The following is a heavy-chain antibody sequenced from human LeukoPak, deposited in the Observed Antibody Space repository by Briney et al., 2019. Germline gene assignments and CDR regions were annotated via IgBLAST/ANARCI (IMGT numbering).Heavy chain of an antibody. J-gene: IGHJ4*02. CDR3: ATDLNGGNSGFDY. D-gene: IGHD4-23*01. V-gene: IGHV1-69-2*01. CDR2: VAPDDGQT. CDR1: GYTFTDYY. Sequence: ASVKVSCKVSGYTFTDYYIHWVQQAPGKGLEWMGLVAPDDGQTIYAEKFQGRVTITADTSTDTAYMEVNSLRSEDTAVYYCATDLNGGNSGFDYWRQGTPVTVSS.